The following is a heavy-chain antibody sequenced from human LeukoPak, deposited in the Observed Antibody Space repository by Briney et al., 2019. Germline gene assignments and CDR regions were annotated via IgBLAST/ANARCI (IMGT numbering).Heavy chain of an antibody. CDR3: AKLMVRGVISDNWFDP. J-gene: IGHJ5*02. V-gene: IGHV3-23*01. D-gene: IGHD3-10*01. CDR2: ISGSGGST. Sequence: QSGGSLRLSCAASGFTFSSYAVSWVRQAPGKGLEWVSAISGSGGSTYYADSVKGRFTISRDNSKNTLYLQMNSLRAEDTAVYYCAKLMVRGVISDNWFDPWGQGTLVTVSS. CDR1: GFTFSSYA.